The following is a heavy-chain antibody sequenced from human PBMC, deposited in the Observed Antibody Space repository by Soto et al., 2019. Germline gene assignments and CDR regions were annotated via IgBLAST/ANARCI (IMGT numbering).Heavy chain of an antibody. Sequence: GGSLRLSCAASGFIFNDYYMSWVRQTPGKGLEWISYISTRSTYTNYADSVKGRFTISRDNTKNSLYLQMDSLRVEDTAVYYCARDLAWKRGKVGRYYYGMDVWGQGTTVTVSS. D-gene: IGHD1-1*01. CDR1: GFIFNDYY. J-gene: IGHJ6*02. V-gene: IGHV3-11*06. CDR2: ISTRSTYT. CDR3: ARDLAWKRGKVGRYYYGMDV.